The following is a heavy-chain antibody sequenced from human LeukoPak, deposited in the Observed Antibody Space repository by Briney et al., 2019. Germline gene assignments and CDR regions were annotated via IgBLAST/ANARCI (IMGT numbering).Heavy chain of an antibody. Sequence: PGGSLRLSCAPSGFTFRNYWMSWVRQAPGKGLEWVANINQDVSEKNYVDSVKGRFTISRDNAKSSLYLQMNSLRVEDAAVYYCARDRGYSTFDFWGQGTLVTVSS. D-gene: IGHD4-11*01. CDR2: INQDVSEK. V-gene: IGHV3-7*04. J-gene: IGHJ4*02. CDR1: GFTFRNYW. CDR3: ARDRGYSTFDF.